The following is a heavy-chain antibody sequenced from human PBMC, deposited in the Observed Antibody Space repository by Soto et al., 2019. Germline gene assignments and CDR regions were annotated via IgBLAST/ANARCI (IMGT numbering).Heavy chain of an antibody. V-gene: IGHV2-5*02. J-gene: IGHJ4*02. CDR2: IYWDDDK. CDR1: GFSLSTSGVG. Sequence: PTLVNPTQTLTLTCTFSGFSLSTSGVGVAWIRQPPGKALEWLALIYWDDDKRYSPSLKSRLTITKDTSKNQVVLTMTNMDPVDTATFYCTHTYCTTTTCYGHDYWGQGTLVTVSS. CDR3: THTYCTTTTCYGHDY. D-gene: IGHD2-2*01.